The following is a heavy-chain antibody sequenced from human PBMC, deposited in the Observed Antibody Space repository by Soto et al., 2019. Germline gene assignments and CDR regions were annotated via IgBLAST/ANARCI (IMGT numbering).Heavy chain of an antibody. CDR1: RDGIDGYS. V-gene: IGHV1-3*01. CDR2: ITAGNGDT. J-gene: IGHJ5*02. CDR3: ARGRGNNGFAP. D-gene: IGHD6-25*01. Sequence: WKAPRDGIDGYSRRSLHLSTRQRLEWMGWITAGNGDTKYSQKFQGRVTITRDTFANTAYMEVSSLTSEYTTIYYCARGRGNNGFAPWGQGTLVPVSS.